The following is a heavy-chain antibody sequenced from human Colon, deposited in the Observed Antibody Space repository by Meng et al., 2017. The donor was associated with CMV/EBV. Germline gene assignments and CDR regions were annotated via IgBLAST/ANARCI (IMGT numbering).Heavy chain of an antibody. CDR1: GYTFTNYG. J-gene: IGHJ2*01. Sequence: ASGYTFTNYGFSWIRQARGQGPEWMGWISTKNGNTNYAQKFQGRVTMTIETSTNTAYMELRSLRSDDTALYYCARDPVATSGRYFDLWGRGTLVTVSS. D-gene: IGHD5-12*01. CDR3: ARDPVATSGRYFDL. V-gene: IGHV1-18*01. CDR2: ISTKNGNT.